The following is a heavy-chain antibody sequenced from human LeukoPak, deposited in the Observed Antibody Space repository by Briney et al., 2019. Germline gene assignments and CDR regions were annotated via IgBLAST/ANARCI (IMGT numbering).Heavy chain of an antibody. CDR3: AREGTVTTWTRTTNRETDY. Sequence: GASVKVSCKASGYTFTSYGISWVRQAPGQGLEWMGWISAYNGNTNYAQKLQGRVTMTTDTSTSTAYMELRSLRSDDTAVYYCAREGTVTTWTRTTNRETDYWGQGTLVTVSS. V-gene: IGHV1-18*01. CDR1: GYTFTSYG. J-gene: IGHJ4*02. CDR2: ISAYNGNT. D-gene: IGHD4-17*01.